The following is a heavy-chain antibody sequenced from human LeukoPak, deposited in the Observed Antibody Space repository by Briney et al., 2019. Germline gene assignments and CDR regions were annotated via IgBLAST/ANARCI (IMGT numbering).Heavy chain of an antibody. Sequence: GGSLRLSCTASGLTFSTNPMHWVRQAPGKGLEWVAAISYDGNAKYYADSVKGRFTISRDNSKNTLYVQMNSLRPEDTAVYYCARSPSDGYNYLDYWGQGTLVTVSS. J-gene: IGHJ4*02. D-gene: IGHD5-24*01. V-gene: IGHV3-30*04. CDR3: ARSPSDGYNYLDY. CDR1: GLTFSTNP. CDR2: ISYDGNAK.